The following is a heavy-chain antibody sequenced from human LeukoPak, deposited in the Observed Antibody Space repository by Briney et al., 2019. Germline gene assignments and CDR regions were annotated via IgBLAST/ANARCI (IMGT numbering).Heavy chain of an antibody. CDR1: GFTFSDYS. CDR3: ARNWGLDF. CDR2: ISRGSNRI. Sequence: GGSLRLSCATFGFTFSDYSISWVRQAPGKGLEWISYISRGSNRIYYSESVKGRFSISRDNAENSVHLQMDSLRGDDTAVYYCARNWGLDFWGQGTLVSVFS. J-gene: IGHJ4*02. V-gene: IGHV3-48*01. D-gene: IGHD3-16*01.